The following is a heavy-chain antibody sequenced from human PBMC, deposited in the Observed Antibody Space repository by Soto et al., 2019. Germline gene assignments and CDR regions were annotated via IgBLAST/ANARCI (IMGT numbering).Heavy chain of an antibody. CDR3: ANAQGSYFEY. D-gene: IGHD2-15*01. V-gene: IGHV3-30*18. J-gene: IGHJ2*01. CDR1: GITFSSLG. Sequence: QVQLVESGGGVVQPGRSLRLSCATSGITFSSLGMHWVRQAPGKGLEWVAVISYDGGNKHYADSVMGRFTISRDNSRSTLYLQMNSLRAEDTAVYYCANAQGSYFEYWGRGTLVTVSS. CDR2: ISYDGGNK.